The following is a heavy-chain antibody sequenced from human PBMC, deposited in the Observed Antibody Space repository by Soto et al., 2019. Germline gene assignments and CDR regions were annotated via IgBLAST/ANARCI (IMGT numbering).Heavy chain of an antibody. CDR2: INGGAGDT. CDR3: ARSPSRMAAETQLDP. J-gene: IGHJ5*02. Sequence: ASVKVSCKASGYTFTSYGISWVRQAPGQRLEWMGWINGGAGDTLYSQNFQGRVSFTRDTATNTAFMDLSSLNSEDTAVYYCARSPSRMAAETQLDPWGQGSLVTVSS. CDR1: GYTFTSYG. D-gene: IGHD5-18*01. V-gene: IGHV1-3*01.